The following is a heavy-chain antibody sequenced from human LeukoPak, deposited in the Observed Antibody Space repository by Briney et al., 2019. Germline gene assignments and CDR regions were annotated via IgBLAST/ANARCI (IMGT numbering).Heavy chain of an antibody. D-gene: IGHD2-2*01. CDR3: ATPGTVVAGASDY. Sequence: GGSLRLSCAASGFTFSGYWMHWVRQPPGKGLVWVSRINSDGSSTSYADPVEGRSTISRDTPKNTLYLQMNSVRVEDTAVYYCATPGTVVAGASDYWGQGNLVTVSS. CDR2: INSDGSST. J-gene: IGHJ4*02. V-gene: IGHV3-74*01. CDR1: GFTFSGYW.